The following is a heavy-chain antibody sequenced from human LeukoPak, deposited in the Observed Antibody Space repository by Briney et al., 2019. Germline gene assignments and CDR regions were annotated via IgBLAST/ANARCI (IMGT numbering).Heavy chain of an antibody. CDR3: AKHKGPLAAAGTGY. CDR1: GFTFSSYG. CDR2: ISGSGSST. Sequence: PGGSLRLSCAASGFTFSSYGMSWVRQAPGKGLEWVSAISGSGSSTYYADSVKGRFIISRDIFKNTLYVQMNSLRAEDTAVYYCAKHKGPLAAAGTGYWGQGTLVTVSS. J-gene: IGHJ1*01. D-gene: IGHD6-13*01. V-gene: IGHV3-23*01.